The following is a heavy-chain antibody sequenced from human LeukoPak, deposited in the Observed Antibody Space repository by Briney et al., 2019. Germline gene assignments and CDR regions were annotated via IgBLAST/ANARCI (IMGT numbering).Heavy chain of an antibody. J-gene: IGHJ4*02. CDR3: AREWKTAMVIYYFDY. CDR2: INPNSGGT. Sequence: ASVKVSCKASGYTFTGYYMHWVRQAPGQGLEWMGWINPNSGGTNYAQKFQGRVTMTRDTSISTAYMELSRLGSDDTAVYYCAREWKTAMVIYYFDYWGQGTLVTVSS. D-gene: IGHD5-18*01. CDR1: GYTFTGYY. V-gene: IGHV1-2*02.